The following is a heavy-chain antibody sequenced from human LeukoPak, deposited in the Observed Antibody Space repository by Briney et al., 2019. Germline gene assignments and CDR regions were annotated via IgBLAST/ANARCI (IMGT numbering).Heavy chain of an antibody. Sequence: GGSLRLSCAASGFTFSNYAMNWVRQAPGKGLEWVSAISGSGGSTYYADSVKGRFTISRDNSKNTLYLQMNSLRAEDTAVYYCAKVNGGDSSGPNLDYWGQGTLVTVSS. CDR1: GFTFSNYA. CDR2: ISGSGGST. CDR3: AKVNGGDSSGPNLDY. D-gene: IGHD3-22*01. V-gene: IGHV3-23*01. J-gene: IGHJ4*02.